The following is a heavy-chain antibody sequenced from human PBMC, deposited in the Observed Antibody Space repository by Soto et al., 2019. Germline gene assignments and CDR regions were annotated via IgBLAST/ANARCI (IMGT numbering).Heavy chain of an antibody. CDR2: IYYSGST. J-gene: IGHJ4*02. CDR3: ARGVRVPAATHPPVFDY. Sequence: TLSLTCTVSGGSISSGGYYWSWIRQHPRKGLEWIGYIYYSGSTNYNPSLKSRVTISVDTSKNQYSLKLSSVTAADTAVYYCARGVRVPAATHPPVFDYWGQGTLVTVSS. D-gene: IGHD2-2*01. CDR1: GGSISSGGYY. V-gene: IGHV4-31*03.